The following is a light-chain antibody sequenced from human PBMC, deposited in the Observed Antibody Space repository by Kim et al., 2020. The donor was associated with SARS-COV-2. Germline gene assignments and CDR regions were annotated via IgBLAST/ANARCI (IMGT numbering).Light chain of an antibody. J-gene: IGLJ1*01. V-gene: IGLV1-44*01. CDR3: AAWDDSLRV. CDR2: SNN. CDR1: SSNIGSNT. Sequence: QSVLTQPPSASGTPGQRVTISCSGSSSNIGSNTVNWYQQLPGTAPKLLIYSNNQRPSGVPDRFSGSKSGTSASLAISGIQSEDEADDYCAAWDDSLRVFGAGTKVTVL.